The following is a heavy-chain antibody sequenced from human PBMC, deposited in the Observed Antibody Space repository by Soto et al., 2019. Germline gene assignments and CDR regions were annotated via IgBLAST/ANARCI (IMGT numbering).Heavy chain of an antibody. J-gene: IGHJ4*02. CDR1: GGTFSSYA. CDR3: LTGGRWLHHY. CDR2: IIPIFGTA. V-gene: IGHV1-69*13. Sequence: SVKVSCKASGGTFSSYAISWVRQAPGQGLEWMGGIIPIFGTANYAQKFQGRVTITADESTSTAYMELSSLRSEDTAVYYCLTGGRWLHHYWGPGTLVTLSS. D-gene: IGHD5-12*01.